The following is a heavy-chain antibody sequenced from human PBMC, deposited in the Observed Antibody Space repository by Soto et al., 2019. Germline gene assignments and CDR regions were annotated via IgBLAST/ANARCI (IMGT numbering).Heavy chain of an antibody. CDR2: IYYSGST. CDR3: ARVAGMTTVTTTDYYYYGMDV. J-gene: IGHJ6*02. V-gene: IGHV4-59*01. Sequence: QVQLQESGPGLVKPSETLSLTCTVSGGSISSYYWSWIRQPPGKGLEWIGYIYYSGSTNYNPSLKSRVTISVDTSKNQFSLKLSSVTAADTAVYYCARVAGMTTVTTTDYYYYGMDVWGQGTTVTVSS. CDR1: GGSISSYY. D-gene: IGHD4-17*01.